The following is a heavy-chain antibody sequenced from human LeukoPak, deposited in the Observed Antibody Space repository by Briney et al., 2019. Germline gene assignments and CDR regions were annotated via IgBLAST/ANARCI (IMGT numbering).Heavy chain of an antibody. CDR2: INSDGSST. CDR3: SSVIDILTGFYNPYFDY. CDR1: GFTFRNYW. V-gene: IGHV3-74*01. D-gene: IGHD3-9*01. J-gene: IGHJ4*02. Sequence: GGSLRLSCAASGFTFRNYWMHWVRQAPGKGLVWVSHINSDGSSTDYADSVKGRFTISRDNAKNTLYLQMNSLRAEDTAVYFCSSVIDILTGFYNPYFDYWGQGTLVTVSS.